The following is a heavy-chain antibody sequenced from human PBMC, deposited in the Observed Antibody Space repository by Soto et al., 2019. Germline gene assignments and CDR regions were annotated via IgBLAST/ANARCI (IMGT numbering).Heavy chain of an antibody. J-gene: IGHJ4*02. CDR3: ARYNAASGTYYFDY. V-gene: IGHV4-4*02. Sequence: PSETLSPTCAVSGGSVSSTYWWSWVRQPPGKGLEWIGEIYHSGSANYNPSLKSRVTISVDNSKNQFSLNLNSVTAADTAVYYCARYNAASGTYYFDYWGQGTLVTVSS. CDR2: IYHSGSA. D-gene: IGHD6-13*01. CDR1: GGSVSSTYW.